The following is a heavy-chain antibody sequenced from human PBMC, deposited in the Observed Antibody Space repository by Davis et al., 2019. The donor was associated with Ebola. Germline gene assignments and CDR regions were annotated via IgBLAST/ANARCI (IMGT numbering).Heavy chain of an antibody. CDR1: GYTFTGYY. CDR2: INPNSGDT. J-gene: IGHJ6*04. Sequence: AASVKVSCKASGYTFTGYYMHWVRQAPGQGLEWMGRINPNSGDTNYAQKFQGRVTMTRDTSISTAYMELSRLRSDDTVVYYCARVFISSWPPSVGMDVWGKGTTVTVSS. V-gene: IGHV1-2*05. D-gene: IGHD6-13*01. CDR3: ARVFISSWPPSVGMDV.